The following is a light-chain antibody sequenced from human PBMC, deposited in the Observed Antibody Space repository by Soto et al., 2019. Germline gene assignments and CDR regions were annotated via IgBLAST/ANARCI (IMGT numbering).Light chain of an antibody. V-gene: IGKV1-39*01. CDR1: HNINNY. CDR2: GAS. CDR3: QQGYKMPLT. J-gene: IGKJ4*01. Sequence: DIQMTQSPSSLSASVGDRVTITCRASHNINNYLSWYQQKPGKAPKLLIYGASSLQSGVASRFSGSGSATAFTLTISSLPPEDFATYFCQQGYKMPLTFGGGTKVEI.